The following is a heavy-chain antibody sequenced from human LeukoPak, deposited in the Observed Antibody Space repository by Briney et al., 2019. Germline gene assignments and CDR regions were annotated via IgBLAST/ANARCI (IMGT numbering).Heavy chain of an antibody. Sequence: GGSLRLSCAASGFTFSSYWMTWVRQAPGKGLEWVANIKQDGSAKYYVDSVKGRFTISRDNAKNSLFLQMNSLRVEDTAVYYCARGQGWLLDYWGQGTLVTVSS. V-gene: IGHV3-7*05. D-gene: IGHD2-15*01. CDR3: ARGQGWLLDY. CDR1: GFTFSSYW. CDR2: IKQDGSAK. J-gene: IGHJ4*02.